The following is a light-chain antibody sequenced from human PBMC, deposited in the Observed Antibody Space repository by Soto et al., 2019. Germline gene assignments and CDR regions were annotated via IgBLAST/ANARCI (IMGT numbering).Light chain of an antibody. CDR2: GAS. CDR3: QQYNNWSPFT. Sequence: EIVMTQSPATLSVSPGERVTLSCRASQSVSRSLAWYQQKPGQAPRLLIYGASTRATGIPARFSGSGSGTDFPLTISSLQSEDVAFYYCQQYNNWSPFTFGPGTKVDIK. J-gene: IGKJ3*01. V-gene: IGKV3-15*01. CDR1: QSVSRS.